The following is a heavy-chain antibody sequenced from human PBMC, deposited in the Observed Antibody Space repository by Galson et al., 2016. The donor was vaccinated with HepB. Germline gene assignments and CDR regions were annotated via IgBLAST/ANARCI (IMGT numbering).Heavy chain of an antibody. D-gene: IGHD4-17*01. CDR2: ISGSGGGT. V-gene: IGHV3-23*01. J-gene: IGHJ4*02. CDR3: AKDVVDGDYVEL. CDR1: GFTFSSCA. Sequence: SLRLSCAASGFTFSSCAMTWVRQAPGKGLEWVSDISGSGGGTQYADSVKGRFTISRDNSKNTLYLQMNSLRAEDTAVYYCAKDVVDGDYVELWGQGTLVTVSS.